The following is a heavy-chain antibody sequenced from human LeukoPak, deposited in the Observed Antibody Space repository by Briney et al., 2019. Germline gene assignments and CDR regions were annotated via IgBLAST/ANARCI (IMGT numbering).Heavy chain of an antibody. CDR1: GYSISNGIY. D-gene: IGHD6-19*01. CDR3: ARAVVAGDY. CDR2: IYYRRNT. Sequence: SETLSLTCNVSGYSISNGIYWGWIRQAPGKGLEWIGSIYYRRNTYFNPSLKSRVSISIDTSKNQFSLMLTSVTAADTAVYYCARAVVAGDYWGQGVLVTVSS. J-gene: IGHJ4*02. V-gene: IGHV4-38-2*02.